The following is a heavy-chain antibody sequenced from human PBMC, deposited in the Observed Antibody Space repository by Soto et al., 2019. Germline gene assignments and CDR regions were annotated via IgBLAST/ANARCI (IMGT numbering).Heavy chain of an antibody. V-gene: IGHV3-23*01. Sequence: GGSLRLSCAASGFTFSSYAMSWVRQAPGKGLEWVSAISGSGGSTYYADSVKGRFTISRDNSKNTLYLQMNSLRAEDTAVYYCARTNYYDSSGYYHTGRSNWFAPWGQRTLVPVSS. J-gene: IGHJ5*02. CDR1: GFTFSSYA. CDR2: ISGSGGST. CDR3: ARTNYYDSSGYYHTGRSNWFAP. D-gene: IGHD3-22*01.